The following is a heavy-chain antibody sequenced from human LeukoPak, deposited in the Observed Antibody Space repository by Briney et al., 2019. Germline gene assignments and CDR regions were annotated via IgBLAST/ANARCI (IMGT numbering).Heavy chain of an antibody. D-gene: IGHD2-2*02. J-gene: IGHJ4*02. CDR2: INPNSGGT. CDR3: SLGYCSSTSCYSSRPFDY. CDR1: GYTFTGYY. V-gene: IGHV1-2*02. Sequence: ASVKVSCKASGYTFTGYYMHWVRQAPGQGLEWMGWINPNSGGTNYAQKFQGRVTMTRDTSISTAYMELSRLRSDDTAVYYCSLGYCSSTSCYSSRPFDYWGQGTLATVSS.